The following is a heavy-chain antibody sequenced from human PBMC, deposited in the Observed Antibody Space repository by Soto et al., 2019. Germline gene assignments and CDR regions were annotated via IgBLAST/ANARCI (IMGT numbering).Heavy chain of an antibody. J-gene: IGHJ4*02. CDR2: SRSKGYGGTT. Sequence: SLSLSCTTSGLTFGAYSVSWFRQAPGKGLEWVGFSRSKGYGGTTEFAASVRGRFTISRDDSNSIAYLQMNSLKTEDTAVYYCTRGMYTAYETAPLFFDFWGQGTLVTVSS. CDR3: TRGMYTAYETAPLFFDF. D-gene: IGHD5-12*01. V-gene: IGHV3-49*03. CDR1: GLTFGAYS.